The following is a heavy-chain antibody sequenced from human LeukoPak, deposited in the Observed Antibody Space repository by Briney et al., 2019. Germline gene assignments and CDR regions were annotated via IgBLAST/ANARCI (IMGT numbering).Heavy chain of an antibody. J-gene: IGHJ4*02. CDR2: IYSRGTT. D-gene: IGHD3-22*01. Sequence: SETLSLTCTVSGASISSYSWNWIRQPAGKGPEWLGRIYSRGTTNYNPSLKSRVTMSVDKSKNQFSLKLDSVTAADTAVYYCARDYYDNSGHYPFDSWGQGTLVTVSS. V-gene: IGHV4-4*07. CDR3: ARDYYDNSGHYPFDS. CDR1: GASISSYS.